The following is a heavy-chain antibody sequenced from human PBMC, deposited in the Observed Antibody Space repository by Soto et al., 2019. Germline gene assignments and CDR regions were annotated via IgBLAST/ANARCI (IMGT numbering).Heavy chain of an antibody. CDR1: GGSISSSSYY. CDR3: ATTQWLALLDAFDI. J-gene: IGHJ3*02. Sequence: QLQLQESGPGLVKPSETLSLTCTVSGGSISSSSYYWGWIRQPPGKGLEWIGSIYYSGSTYYNPSLKSRVTISVDTSKNQFSLKRRSVTAADTAVYYCATTQWLALLDAFDIWGQGTMVTVSS. D-gene: IGHD6-19*01. CDR2: IYYSGST. V-gene: IGHV4-39*01.